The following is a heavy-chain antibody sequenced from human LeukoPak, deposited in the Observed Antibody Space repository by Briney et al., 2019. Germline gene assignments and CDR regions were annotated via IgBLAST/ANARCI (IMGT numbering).Heavy chain of an antibody. D-gene: IGHD3-22*01. CDR3: GRVSSSGYYYFDY. Sequence: GGSLRLSCVASGFTFSSYEMNWVRQAPGKGLEWVSYISSSGSTIYYAESVKGRFTISRDNAKNSLYLQMNSLRAEDTAVYYCGRVSSSGYYYFDYWGQGTLVTVSS. V-gene: IGHV3-48*03. J-gene: IGHJ4*02. CDR1: GFTFSSYE. CDR2: ISSSGSTI.